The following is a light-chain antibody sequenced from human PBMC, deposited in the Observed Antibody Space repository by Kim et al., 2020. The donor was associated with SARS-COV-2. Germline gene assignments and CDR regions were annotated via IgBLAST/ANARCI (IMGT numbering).Light chain of an antibody. J-gene: IGLJ3*02. Sequence: QSALTQPASVSGSPGQSITISCTGTSSDVGGYNCVSWYQQHPGKVPKLMIHDVSNRPSGISTRFSGSKSGNTATLTIFGLQAEDEAVYYCSSYASSRTLVFGGGTQLTVL. CDR3: SSYASSRTLV. CDR1: SSDVGGYNC. CDR2: DVS. V-gene: IGLV2-14*03.